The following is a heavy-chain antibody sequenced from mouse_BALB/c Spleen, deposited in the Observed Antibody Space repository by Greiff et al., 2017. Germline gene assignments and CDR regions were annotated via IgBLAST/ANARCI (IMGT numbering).Heavy chain of an antibody. J-gene: IGHJ2*01. V-gene: IGHV1S127*01. D-gene: IGHD6-5*01. CDR1: GYTFTSYW. CDR2: IDPSDSYT. CDR3: TRYAPYYFDY. Sequence: QVQLQQPGAELVKPGASVKMSCKASGYTFTSYWMHWVKQRPGQGLEWIGVIDPSDSYTSYNQKFKGKATLTVDTSSSTAYMQLSSLTSEDSAVYYCTRYAPYYFDYWGQGTTLTVSS.